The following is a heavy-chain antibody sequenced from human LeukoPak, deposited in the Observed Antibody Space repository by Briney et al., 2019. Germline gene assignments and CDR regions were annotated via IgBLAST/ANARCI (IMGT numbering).Heavy chain of an antibody. Sequence: ASVNVSCKASGGTFSSYAISWVRQAPGQGLEWMGRIIPILGIANYAQKFQGRVTITADKSTCTAYMELSSLRSEDTAVYYCARAGAVAGTYDAFDIWGQGTMVTVSS. CDR1: GGTFSSYA. CDR3: ARAGAVAGTYDAFDI. V-gene: IGHV1-69*04. CDR2: IIPILGIA. J-gene: IGHJ3*02. D-gene: IGHD6-19*01.